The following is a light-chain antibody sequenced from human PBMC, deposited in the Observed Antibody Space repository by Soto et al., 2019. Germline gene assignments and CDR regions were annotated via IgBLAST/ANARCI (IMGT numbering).Light chain of an antibody. CDR2: DVT. J-gene: IGLJ2*01. CDR3: CSYADSDVV. Sequence: QSALTQPRSVSGSPGQSVTISCSGISSDVGCFQSVSWYQQYAGKSPKLLIYDVTKRPSGVPDRFSGSKSGNSASLTISGLQAEDEADYYCCSYADSDVVFGGGTKLTVL. CDR1: SSDVGCFQS. V-gene: IGLV2-11*01.